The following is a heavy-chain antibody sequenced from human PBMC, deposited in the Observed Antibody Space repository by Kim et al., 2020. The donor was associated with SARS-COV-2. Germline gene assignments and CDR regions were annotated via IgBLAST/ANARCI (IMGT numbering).Heavy chain of an antibody. D-gene: IGHD3-10*01. V-gene: IGHV1-2*02. CDR3: ARIPAGSGSDTD. Sequence: ASVKVSCKASGYTFTGYWLHWVRQAPGQGPEWMGWMNPNNGVTNYIQKFQGRVTMTRDTSISTAYMELNSLRSDDTAVYYCARIPAGSGSDTDWGQGTLVTVSS. CDR1: GYTFTGYW. CDR2: MNPNNGVT. J-gene: IGHJ4*02.